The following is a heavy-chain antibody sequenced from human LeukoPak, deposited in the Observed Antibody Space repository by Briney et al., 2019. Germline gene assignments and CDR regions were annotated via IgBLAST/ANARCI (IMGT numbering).Heavy chain of an antibody. V-gene: IGHV5-51*01. CDR3: ARLWFGEEYFYGMDV. CDR2: IYPGDSDT. Sequence: GESLKISCKGSGYSFMNSWIGWVRQMPGKGLEWMGIIYPGDSDTRYSPSFQGQVTISADKSISTAYLKWSSLKASDTAMYYCARLWFGEEYFYGMDVWGQGTTVTVSS. J-gene: IGHJ6*02. D-gene: IGHD3-10*01. CDR1: GYSFMNSW.